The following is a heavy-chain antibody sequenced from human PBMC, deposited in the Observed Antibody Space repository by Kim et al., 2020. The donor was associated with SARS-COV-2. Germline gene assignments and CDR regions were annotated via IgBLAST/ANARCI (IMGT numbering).Heavy chain of an antibody. CDR3: ARVRYSSSWYIFDY. V-gene: IGHV3-33*01. D-gene: IGHD6-13*01. J-gene: IGHJ4*02. CDR2: IWYDGSNK. CDR1: GFTFSSYG. Sequence: GGSLRLSCAASGFTFSSYGMHWVRQAPGKGLEWVAVIWYDGSNKYYADSVKGRFTISRDNSKNTLYLQMNSLRAEDTAVYYCARVRYSSSWYIFDYWGQGTLVTVSS.